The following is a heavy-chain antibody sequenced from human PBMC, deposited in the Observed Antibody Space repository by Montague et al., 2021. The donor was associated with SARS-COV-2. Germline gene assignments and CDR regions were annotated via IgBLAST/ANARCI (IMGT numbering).Heavy chain of an antibody. CDR2: TYYKSKWYN. CDR1: GDSVSSNSAA. V-gene: IGHV6-1*01. D-gene: IGHD4-11*01. Sequence: CVISGDSVSSNSAAWNWIRQSPSRGLEWLGRTYYKSKWYNDYAVSVKSRITINPDTSKNQFSLQLNSVTPEDAAVYYCARQFPVQGLRYSYYGMDVWGQGTTVTVSS. J-gene: IGHJ6*02. CDR3: ARQFPVQGLRYSYYGMDV.